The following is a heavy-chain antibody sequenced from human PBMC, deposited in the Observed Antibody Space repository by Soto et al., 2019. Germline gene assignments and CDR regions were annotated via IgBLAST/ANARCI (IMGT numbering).Heavy chain of an antibody. CDR1: GFTFRSYG. CDR3: ARDSGVVAVDLDY. J-gene: IGHJ4*02. D-gene: IGHD3-22*01. Sequence: QVQLVESGGGVVQPGRSLRLSCAASGFTFRSYGMHWVRQTPTKGLEWVVVIWYDGSRRYYADSVNGRFTISRDDSKNTLYLQINSLRAEDTAVYYCARDSGVVAVDLDYWGQGVLVTVSS. CDR2: IWYDGSRR. V-gene: IGHV3-33*01.